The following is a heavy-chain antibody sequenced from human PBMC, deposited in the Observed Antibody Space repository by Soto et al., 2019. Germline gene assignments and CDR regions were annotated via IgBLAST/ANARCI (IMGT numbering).Heavy chain of an antibody. Sequence: ASVKVSCKAPADTFTSYYIHWVRQAPGHGLEWMGIINPNGGSTRFAQTFQGRITMTTDTSTSTVYMEVSRLRSDDTAVYYCAREKITIFGVVIIDYYYYGMDVWGQGTTVTVSS. CDR2: INPNGGST. CDR3: AREKITIFGVVIIDYYYYGMDV. D-gene: IGHD3-3*01. CDR1: ADTFTSYY. J-gene: IGHJ6*02. V-gene: IGHV1-46*01.